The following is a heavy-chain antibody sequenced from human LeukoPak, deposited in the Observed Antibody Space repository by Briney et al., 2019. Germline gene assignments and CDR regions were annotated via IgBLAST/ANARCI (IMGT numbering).Heavy chain of an antibody. D-gene: IGHD1-26*01. CDR2: IIPIFGTA. J-gene: IGHJ4*02. CDR3: ARGGIVGAQTLGFFDY. Sequence: SVKVSCXASGGTFSSYAISWVRQAPGQGLEWMGGIIPIFGTANYAQKFQGRVTITTDESTSTAYMELSSLGSEDTAVYYCARGGIVGAQTLGFFDYWGQGTLVTVSS. V-gene: IGHV1-69*05. CDR1: GGTFSSYA.